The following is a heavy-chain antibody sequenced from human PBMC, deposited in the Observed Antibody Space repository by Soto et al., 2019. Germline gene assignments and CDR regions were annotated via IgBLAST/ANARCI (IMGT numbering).Heavy chain of an antibody. J-gene: IGHJ4*02. Sequence: QITLKESGPTLVTPTQTLTLTCPFSGFSLSTTRVGVGWIRQPPGKALEWLALIYWDDDKLYSPFLTSRLTITNDTSKPLVVLTMTNMAPMDTATYFCARPLVAGLGYYFDYWGQGTLVTVSS. CDR1: GFSLSTTRVG. V-gene: IGHV2-5*02. CDR2: IYWDDDK. CDR3: ARPLVAGLGYYFDY. D-gene: IGHD6-19*01.